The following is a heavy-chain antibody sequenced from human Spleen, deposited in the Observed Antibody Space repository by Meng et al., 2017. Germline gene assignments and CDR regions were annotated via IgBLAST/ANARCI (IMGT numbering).Heavy chain of an antibody. D-gene: IGHD1-1*01. CDR1: GFSLTTSGVG. Sequence: QITLKESGPTRVKPTQTLTLTCTFSGFSLTTSGVGVGWIRQAPGKALEWLAVIYWDDDKRYSPSLKNRLTITKDTSRNQVVLTITNLDPVDTATYYCAHRGADYGNWSGGYLDYWGQGTLVTVSS. CDR3: AHRGADYGNWSGGYLDY. CDR2: IYWDDDK. V-gene: IGHV2-5*02. J-gene: IGHJ4*02.